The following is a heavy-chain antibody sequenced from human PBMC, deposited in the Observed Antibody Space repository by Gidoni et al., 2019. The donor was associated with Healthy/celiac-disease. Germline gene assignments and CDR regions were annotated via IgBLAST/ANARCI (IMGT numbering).Heavy chain of an antibody. Sequence: QLQLQESGPGLVKPSETXSLTXXVSGXXLSXXXYYWGWIRQPPGKGRECIGSIYYSGSTYXNPSLXSRXXXSVXTSKNXXSLXXXSVXXADXXXYYXXXRTXXDYXXXGGXXXWG. J-gene: IGHJ1*01. CDR1: GXXLSXXXYY. CDR2: IYYSGST. V-gene: IGHV4-39*01. D-gene: IGHD3-10*01. CDR3: XXRTXXDYXXXGGXXX.